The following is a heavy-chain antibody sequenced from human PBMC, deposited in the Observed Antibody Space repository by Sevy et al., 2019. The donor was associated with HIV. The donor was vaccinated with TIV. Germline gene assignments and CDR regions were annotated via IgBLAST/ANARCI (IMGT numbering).Heavy chain of an antibody. CDR3: ARYCSSTTCYLYIDV. V-gene: IGHV3-48*02. J-gene: IGHJ6*03. Sequence: GGSLRLSCAASGFIFNTYAMNWVRQAPGKGLEWVSDISSNSNTIYYADSVKGRFTISRDNAKNSLYLQMNSLRDEDTAGYYCARYCSSTTCYLYIDVWGKGTTVTVSS. CDR2: ISSNSNTI. D-gene: IGHD2-2*01. CDR1: GFIFNTYA.